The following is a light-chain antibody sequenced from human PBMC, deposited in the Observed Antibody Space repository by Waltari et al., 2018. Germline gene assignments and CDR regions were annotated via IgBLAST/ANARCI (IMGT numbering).Light chain of an antibody. CDR1: RSIGRW. Sequence: DIQMTQSPATLPASVGDRVTITCRASRSIGRWLAWYQQKPGKAPKLLISESAKLQSGVPSRFSGSGSGTDFTLTINGLQPDDFAIYYCHQYMSYPWTFGLGTKVEIK. CDR2: ESA. CDR3: HQYMSYPWT. J-gene: IGKJ1*01. V-gene: IGKV1-5*03.